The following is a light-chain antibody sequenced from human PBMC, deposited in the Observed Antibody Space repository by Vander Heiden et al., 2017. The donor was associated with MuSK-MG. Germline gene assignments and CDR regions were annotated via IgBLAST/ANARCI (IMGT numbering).Light chain of an antibody. J-gene: IGLJ1*01. Sequence: SALNQPASMSESPGRSITISCTGTDNDVGAYNYVYWYQQHAGKARKLLLYDVYNRPAGVSDRFSGSRSATTASLAISRLQAEDEADYFCSSYTSGGTRVFGTGTKVTVL. CDR2: DVY. CDR1: DNDVGAYNY. V-gene: IGLV2-14*03. CDR3: SSYTSGGTRV.